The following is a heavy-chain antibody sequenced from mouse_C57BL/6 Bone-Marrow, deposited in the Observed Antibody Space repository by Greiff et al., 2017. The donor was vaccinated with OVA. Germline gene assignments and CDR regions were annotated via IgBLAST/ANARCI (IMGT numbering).Heavy chain of an antibody. V-gene: IGHV1-7*01. J-gene: IGHJ4*01. D-gene: IGHD2-3*01. CDR2: INPRGGNT. CDR1: GYTFTSYW. CDR3: ARLGDGYFYYAMDY. Sequence: VQLQQSGAELAKPGASVKLSCKASGYTFTSYWMHWVKQRPGQGLEWIGYINPRGGNTKYKQKFKDKAKLTADKSSSTSYMQLSSLTYEDSAVYYCARLGDGYFYYAMDYRGQGTSVTVSS.